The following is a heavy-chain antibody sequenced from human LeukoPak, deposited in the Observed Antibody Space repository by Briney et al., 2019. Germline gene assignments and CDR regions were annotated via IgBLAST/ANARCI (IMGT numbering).Heavy chain of an antibody. CDR2: IYYSGST. CDR1: GGSISSSSYY. J-gene: IGHJ4*02. CDR3: ARHTYYDILTGYPYYFDY. V-gene: IGHV4-39*01. D-gene: IGHD3-9*01. Sequence: PSETLSLTCTVSGGSISSSSYYWGWIRQPPGKGLEWIGSIYYSGSTYYNPSLKSRVTISVDTSKNQFSLKLSSVTAADTAVYYCARHTYYDILTGYPYYFDYWGQGTLVTVSS.